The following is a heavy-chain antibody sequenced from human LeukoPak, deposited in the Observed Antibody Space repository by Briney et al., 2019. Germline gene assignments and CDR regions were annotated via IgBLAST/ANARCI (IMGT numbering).Heavy chain of an antibody. V-gene: IGHV3-23*01. Sequence: GGSLRLSCAASGFTFSSYAMSWVRQAPGKGLEWVSAISGSGGGTYYADSVSGRFTISSDYSKNTLYLQMSSLRAEDMAVYYCAVGRAARWASYFDYWGQGTLVTVSS. J-gene: IGHJ4*02. CDR2: ISGSGGGT. CDR1: GFTFSSYA. D-gene: IGHD6-6*01. CDR3: AVGRAARWASYFDY.